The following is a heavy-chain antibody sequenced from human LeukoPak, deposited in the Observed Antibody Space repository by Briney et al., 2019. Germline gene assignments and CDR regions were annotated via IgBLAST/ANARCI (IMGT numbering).Heavy chain of an antibody. V-gene: IGHV3-30*18. J-gene: IGHJ4*02. CDR1: GFTFGSYG. D-gene: IGHD3-22*01. CDR2: TSFDGNKK. CDR3: AKDATDSVGYEYYFDY. Sequence: PGGSLRLSCAASGFTFGSYGMHWVRQAPGRGPEWVAVTSFDGNKKYYADSVKGRFTISRDNSKKMLYLQMNSLRPEDTAVYYCAKDATDSVGYEYYFDYWGQGTLVTVSS.